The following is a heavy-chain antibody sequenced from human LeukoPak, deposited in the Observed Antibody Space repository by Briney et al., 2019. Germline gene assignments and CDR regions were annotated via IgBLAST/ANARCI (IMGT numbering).Heavy chain of an antibody. CDR1: GFTFTNYA. V-gene: IGHV3-23*01. CDR3: ARPGGNCSGGSCYGGEDPDDAFDI. D-gene: IGHD2-15*01. Sequence: GGSLRLSCAASGFTFTNYAMSWVRQAPGKGLEWVSAISGSGTSTYYADSVKGRFTISRDNSKNTLYLQMNSLRAEDTAVYYCARPGGNCSGGSCYGGEDPDDAFDIWGQGTMVTVSS. CDR2: ISGSGTST. J-gene: IGHJ3*02.